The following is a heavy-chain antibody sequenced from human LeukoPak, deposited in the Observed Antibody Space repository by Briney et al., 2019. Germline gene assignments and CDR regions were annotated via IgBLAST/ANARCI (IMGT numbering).Heavy chain of an antibody. Sequence: GGSLRLSCAGSGFTFSSYAMHWVRQAPGKGLEYVSAISNGGGSTHYANSVKGRFTISRDNSKNTLYLQMGSLRAEDMAVYYCARPYYDIWSAYVYWGQGTLVTVSS. D-gene: IGHD3-3*01. J-gene: IGHJ4*02. CDR2: ISNGGGST. V-gene: IGHV3-64*01. CDR3: ARPYYDIWSAYVY. CDR1: GFTFSSYA.